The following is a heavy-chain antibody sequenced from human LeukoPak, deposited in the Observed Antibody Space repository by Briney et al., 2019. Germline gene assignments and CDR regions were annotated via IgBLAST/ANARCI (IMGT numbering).Heavy chain of an antibody. CDR1: GGSMRNYY. J-gene: IGHJ5*02. CDR3: ARGLHWLDP. V-gene: IGHV4-59*01. Sequence: SETLSLTCAVSGGSMRNYYWSWIRQPPGKGLEWIGYTYDSGSSSYNPSLRSRVSISIDTSKNQFSLNLSSVTAADTAVYYCARGLHWLDPWGQGTLVSVSS. CDR2: TYDSGSS.